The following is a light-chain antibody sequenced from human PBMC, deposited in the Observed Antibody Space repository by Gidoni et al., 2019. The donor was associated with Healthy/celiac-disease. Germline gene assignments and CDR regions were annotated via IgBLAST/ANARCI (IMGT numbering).Light chain of an antibody. Sequence: EIVLTQSPGTLSLSPGERAPLSCRASQSVSSSYLAWYQQKPGQAPRLLIYGASSRHTGIPDMFSGSGSGTDFTLTISRLEPEDFAVYYCQQYGSSPRTFGQGTKVEIK. CDR3: QQYGSSPRT. CDR1: QSVSSSY. J-gene: IGKJ1*01. CDR2: GAS. V-gene: IGKV3-20*01.